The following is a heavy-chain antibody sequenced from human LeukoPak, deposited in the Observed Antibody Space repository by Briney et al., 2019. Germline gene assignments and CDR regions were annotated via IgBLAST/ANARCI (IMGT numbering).Heavy chain of an antibody. J-gene: IGHJ6*03. CDR2: VDSSGNT. CDR3: ARDRGNYDILTGGYYYYYMDV. Sequence: RPSETLSLTCSVSVVSMNGYYWSWLRQSAGNRLEWIGHVDSSGNTNYNPSLKSRVTISVDTSKKQFSLKLSSVTAADTAVYYCARDRGNYDILTGGYYYYYMDVWGKGTTVTISS. D-gene: IGHD3-9*01. CDR1: VVSMNGYY. V-gene: IGHV4-4*07.